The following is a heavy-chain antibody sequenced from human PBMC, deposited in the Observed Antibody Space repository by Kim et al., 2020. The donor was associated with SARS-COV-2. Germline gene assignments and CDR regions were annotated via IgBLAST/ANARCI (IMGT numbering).Heavy chain of an antibody. CDR1: GFTFSSYG. CDR3: AKDLRLQWLVRPLNYYYYMDV. V-gene: IGHV3-30*18. D-gene: IGHD6-19*01. J-gene: IGHJ6*03. Sequence: GGSLRLSCAASGFTFSSYGMHWVRQAPGKGLEWVAVISYDGSNKYYADSVKGRFTISRDNSKNTLYLQMNSLRAEDTAVYYCAKDLRLQWLVRPLNYYYYMDVWGKGTTVTVSS. CDR2: ISYDGSNK.